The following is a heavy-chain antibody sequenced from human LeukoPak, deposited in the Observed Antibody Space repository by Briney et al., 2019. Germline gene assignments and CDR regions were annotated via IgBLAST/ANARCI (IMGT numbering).Heavy chain of an antibody. V-gene: IGHV3-23*01. Sequence: GGSLRLSCAASGFRFSTFAMSWVRQAPGKGLEWVSGISGSGSATYYADSVKGRFTISRDNSKNTLYLQMNSLRADDKAVYYGPKNNSAGEGMDVWGQGPAVTVSS. D-gene: IGHD2/OR15-2a*01. CDR2: ISGSGSAT. J-gene: IGHJ6*02. CDR3: PKNNSAGEGMDV. CDR1: GFRFSTFA.